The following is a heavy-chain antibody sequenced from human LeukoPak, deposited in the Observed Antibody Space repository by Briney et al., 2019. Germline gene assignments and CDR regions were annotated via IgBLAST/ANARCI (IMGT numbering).Heavy chain of an antibody. CDR2: FDPEDGET. CDR3: ATDLQDSSGPNWFDP. D-gene: IGHD3-22*01. J-gene: IGHJ5*02. Sequence: ASVKVSCKVSGYTLTELSMHWVRQAPGKGLEWMGGFDPEDGETIYAQKFQGRVTMTEGTSTDTAYMELSSLRSEDTAVYYCATDLQDSSGPNWFDPWGQGTLVTVSS. V-gene: IGHV1-24*01. CDR1: GYTLTELS.